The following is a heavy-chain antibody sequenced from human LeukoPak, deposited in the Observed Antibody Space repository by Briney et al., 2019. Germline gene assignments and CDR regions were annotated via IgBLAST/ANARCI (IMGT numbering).Heavy chain of an antibody. Sequence: SETLSLTCDVSGGSFSGYYYSWIRQPLGKGLEWIGEVSHSGTTNYNSSLKSRVSMSVGASSTQFSLIMTSVTAADTAVYYCATSGWNGGGGFDPWGQGTLVIVSS. CDR3: ATSGWNGGGGFDP. J-gene: IGHJ5*02. V-gene: IGHV4-34*01. CDR2: VSHSGTT. D-gene: IGHD3-16*01. CDR1: GGSFSGYY.